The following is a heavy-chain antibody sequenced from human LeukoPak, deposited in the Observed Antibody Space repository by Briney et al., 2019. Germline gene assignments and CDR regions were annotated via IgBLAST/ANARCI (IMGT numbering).Heavy chain of an antibody. Sequence: ASVKVSCKASGYTFTSYGISWVRQAPGQGLEWMGWISAYNGNTNYAQKLQGRVTMTTDTSTSTAYMELRSLRSDDTAVYYCARAVREYYYGSGSYFYWGQGTLVTVSS. D-gene: IGHD3-10*01. V-gene: IGHV1-18*01. J-gene: IGHJ4*02. CDR2: ISAYNGNT. CDR1: GYTFTSYG. CDR3: ARAVREYYYGSGSYFY.